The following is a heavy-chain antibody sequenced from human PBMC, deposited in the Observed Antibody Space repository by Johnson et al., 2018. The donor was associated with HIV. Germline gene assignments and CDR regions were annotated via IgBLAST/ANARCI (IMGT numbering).Heavy chain of an antibody. CDR1: GISFSSYW. CDR3: ARVQLLADDVFNI. J-gene: IGHJ3*02. Sequence: EQLVESGGGLVQPGGSLRLSCVASGISFSSYWMHWVRQAPGKGLVWVSRIKSDGTSTNYADSVKGRFTISRDNAKNTLYLQMDSLGAEDTAVYYCARVQLLADDVFNIWGQGTMVTVSS. CDR2: IKSDGTST. V-gene: IGHV3-74*01. D-gene: IGHD3-10*01.